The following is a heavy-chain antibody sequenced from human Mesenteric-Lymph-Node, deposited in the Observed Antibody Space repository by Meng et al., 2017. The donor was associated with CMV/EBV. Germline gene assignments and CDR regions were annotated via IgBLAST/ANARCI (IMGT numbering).Heavy chain of an antibody. CDR3: ARDRLQPDCTEYSCYWRY. CDR1: GYTFTYYG. D-gene: IGHD2-2*01. Sequence: ASVTVSCKSSGYTFTYYGISWVRQGPGLGLEWVGGISTYDGQTNYAEQFQGRVTMTTDTSTTTAYMELRSLRPDDTAVYYCARDRLQPDCTEYSCYWRYWGQGTLVTVSS. V-gene: IGHV1-18*01. CDR2: ISTYDGQT. J-gene: IGHJ4*02.